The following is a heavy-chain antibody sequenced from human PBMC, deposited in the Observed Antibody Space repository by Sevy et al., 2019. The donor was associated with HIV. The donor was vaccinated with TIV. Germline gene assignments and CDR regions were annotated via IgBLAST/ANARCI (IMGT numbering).Heavy chain of an antibody. CDR2: IRSKAYGGTT. CDR1: GFTFGDYA. V-gene: IGHV3-49*04. D-gene: IGHD3-22*01. J-gene: IGHJ4*02. Sequence: GGSLRLSCTASGFTFGDYAMSWVRQAPGKGLEWVGFIRSKAYGGTTEYAASVKGRFTISRDDSKSIAYLPMNSLKTEDTAVYYCTRVPDYYDSSGYSYSIDYWGQGTLVTVSS. CDR3: TRVPDYYDSSGYSYSIDY.